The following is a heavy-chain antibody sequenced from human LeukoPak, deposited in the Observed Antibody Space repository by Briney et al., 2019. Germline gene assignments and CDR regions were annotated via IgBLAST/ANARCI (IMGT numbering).Heavy chain of an antibody. CDR3: ARVGDHYHWYFDL. V-gene: IGHV3-53*01. CDR1: GVTVSTNY. D-gene: IGHD3-10*01. J-gene: IGHJ2*01. CDR2: RYSGSST. Sequence: PGGSLRLSCAASGVTVSTNYMNWVRQAPGKGLEWVSIRYSGSSTYYTDSVKGRFTISRDNSKNTLYLQMNNLRTEDTAVYYCARVGDHYHWYFDLWGRGTLVTVSS.